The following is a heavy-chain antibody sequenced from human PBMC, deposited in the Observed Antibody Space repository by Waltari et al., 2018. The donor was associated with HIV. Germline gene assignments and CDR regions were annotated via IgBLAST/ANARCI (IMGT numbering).Heavy chain of an antibody. J-gene: IGHJ4*02. V-gene: IGHV3-30-3*01. CDR1: GFTFSSFG. Sequence: QVQLVESGGGVVQPGRSRRLSCAAYGFTFSSFGMHRVRQAPGKGLEWVAVISNDGSSKYYADSVKGRFTISRDNSKNTLYLHMNSLRAEDTAVYYCASPFYSDSTTYYYGLDYWGQGTLVTVSS. D-gene: IGHD3-22*01. CDR3: ASPFYSDSTTYYYGLDY. CDR2: ISNDGSSK.